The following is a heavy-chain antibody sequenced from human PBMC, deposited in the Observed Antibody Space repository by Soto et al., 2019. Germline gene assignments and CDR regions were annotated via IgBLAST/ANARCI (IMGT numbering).Heavy chain of an antibody. CDR3: AREVVGPTTNSFDP. D-gene: IGHD1-26*01. CDR2: ISSVSSYI. CDR1: GFMFGSHT. J-gene: IGHJ5*02. V-gene: IGHV3-21*06. Sequence: EVQLVESGGGLVKPGGSLRLSCAASGFMFGSHTMTWVRQAPGKGLEWVASISSVSSYIYYADSVKGRFTISRDNAKDSLYLQMDSLRAEDTAVYFCAREVVGPTTNSFDPWGQGTLVTVSS.